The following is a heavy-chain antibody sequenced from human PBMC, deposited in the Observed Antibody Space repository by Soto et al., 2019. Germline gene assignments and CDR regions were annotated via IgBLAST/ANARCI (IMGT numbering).Heavy chain of an antibody. D-gene: IGHD2-8*01. CDR2: ISAYNGNT. CDR1: GYTFTSYG. J-gene: IGHJ6*02. CDR3: ARGGKYCTNGVRSFYGMDV. V-gene: IGHV1-18*01. Sequence: QVQLVQSGAEVKKPGASVKVSCKASGYTFTSYGISWVRQAPGQGLEWMGWISAYNGNTNYAQKFQGRVTMTTDTSTRTAYMERRSLRSADTAVYYCARGGKYCTNGVRSFYGMDVWGQGTTVSVSS.